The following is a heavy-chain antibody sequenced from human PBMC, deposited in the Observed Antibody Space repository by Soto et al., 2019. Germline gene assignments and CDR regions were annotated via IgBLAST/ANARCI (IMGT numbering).Heavy chain of an antibody. CDR1: GFTFSSYG. CDR3: ARDGDVNTGFGNDY. J-gene: IGHJ4*02. V-gene: IGHV3-33*01. Sequence: QVQLVESGGGVVQPGRSLRLSCAASGFTFSSYGMHWVRQAPGNGLEWVAFIWHDGGNKFYAESVKGRFTISRDNSKNTLYLQMTRLSAEDTAMYYCARDGDVNTGFGNDYWGQGTLVTVSS. D-gene: IGHD3-16*01. CDR2: IWHDGGNK.